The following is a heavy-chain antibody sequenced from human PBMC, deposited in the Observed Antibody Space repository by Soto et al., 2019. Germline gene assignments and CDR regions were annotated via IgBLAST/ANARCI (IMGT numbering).Heavy chain of an antibody. Sequence: SETLSLTCTVSGGSISSYYWSWIRQPPGKGLEWIGYIYYSGSTNYNPSLKSRVTISVDTSKNQFSLKLSSVTAADTAVYYCARAIKYTVTTYYYYMDVWGKGTTVTVSS. CDR2: IYYSGST. V-gene: IGHV4-59*01. CDR1: GGSISSYY. J-gene: IGHJ6*03. CDR3: ARAIKYTVTTYYYYMDV. D-gene: IGHD4-17*01.